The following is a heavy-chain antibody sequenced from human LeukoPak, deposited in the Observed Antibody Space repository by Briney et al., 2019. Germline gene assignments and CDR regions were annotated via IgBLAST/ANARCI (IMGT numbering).Heavy chain of an antibody. D-gene: IGHD5-12*01. Sequence: GGSLRLSCAASGFTFSSYDMHWVRQATGKGLEWGSAIGTAGDTYYPGSVKGRFTISRENAKNSLYLQMNSLRAGDTAVYYCARVRKYSGYYSWYFDLWGRGTLVTVSS. CDR2: IGTAGDT. CDR1: GFTFSSYD. V-gene: IGHV3-13*01. J-gene: IGHJ2*01. CDR3: ARVRKYSGYYSWYFDL.